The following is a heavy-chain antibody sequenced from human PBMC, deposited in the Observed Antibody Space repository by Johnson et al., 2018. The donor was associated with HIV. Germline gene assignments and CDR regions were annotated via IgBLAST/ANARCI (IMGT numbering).Heavy chain of an antibody. CDR3: GKALGFGIVDNFDAFDI. CDR2: IYSGGST. D-gene: IGHD1-26*01. Sequence: VQLVESGGGLVKPGGSLRLSCLASGFTVSSNYMSWVRQAPGKGLEWVSIIYSGGSTKHADSVKGRFTISRDNSKNTLYLQMNSLRAEDTAVYYCGKALGFGIVDNFDAFDIWGQGTMVTVSS. J-gene: IGHJ3*02. CDR1: GFTVSSNY. V-gene: IGHV3-53*01.